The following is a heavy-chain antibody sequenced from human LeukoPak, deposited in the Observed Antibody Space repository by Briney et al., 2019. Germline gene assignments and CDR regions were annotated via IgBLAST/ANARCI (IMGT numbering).Heavy chain of an antibody. Sequence: SETLSLTCNVSGGSIRGYYWSWIRQPPGKGLEWIGEITHIGSTNYNPSLKSRVTISVDTSKKHFSLNLSSVTAADTAVYYCARRLRFYYYYMDVWGKGTTVTISS. V-gene: IGHV4-34*01. D-gene: IGHD5-12*01. CDR1: GGSIRGYY. J-gene: IGHJ6*03. CDR2: ITHIGST. CDR3: ARRLRFYYYYMDV.